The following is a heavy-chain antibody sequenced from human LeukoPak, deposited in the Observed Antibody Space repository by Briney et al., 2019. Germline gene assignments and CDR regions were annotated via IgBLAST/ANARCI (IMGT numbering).Heavy chain of an antibody. CDR3: ARTAQFGVVEDAFDI. CDR1: GYTFTGYY. CDR2: ITPNSGGT. V-gene: IGHV1-2*02. D-gene: IGHD3-3*01. J-gene: IGHJ3*02. Sequence: ASVTVSCKASGYTFTGYYMHWVRQAPGQGPEWMGWITPNSGGTNYAQKFQGRVTMTRDTSISTAYMELSRLRSDDTAVYYCARTAQFGVVEDAFDIWGQGTMVTVSS.